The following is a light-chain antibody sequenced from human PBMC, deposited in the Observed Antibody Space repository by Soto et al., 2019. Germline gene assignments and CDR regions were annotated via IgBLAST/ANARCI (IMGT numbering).Light chain of an antibody. V-gene: IGKV2-30*01. CDR2: KVA. Sequence: DVVMTQSPLSLPVTLGQPASISCRSSQSLIYSDGNTYLNRFQQRPGQSPTRLIHKVANRDSGVRDRFGGSRSGCAFSLTISRVEAEDVGVYYWMEGTYWAPGFGQGTKVDIK. CDR3: MEGTYWAPG. J-gene: IGKJ1*01. CDR1: QSLIYSDGNTY.